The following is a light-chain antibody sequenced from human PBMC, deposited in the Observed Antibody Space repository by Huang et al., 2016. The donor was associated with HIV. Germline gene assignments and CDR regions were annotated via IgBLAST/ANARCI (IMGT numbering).Light chain of an antibody. V-gene: IGKV1-39*01. CDR1: QTISTY. Sequence: DIQMTQSPSSLSASVGDKFTITCRASQTISTYLHWYQQKSGKAPRLLIYAASSLQSGVPPRFSGSGSGTDFTLTISSLQPEDYATYYCQQSYSTPWTFGQGTKVEIK. CDR3: QQSYSTPWT. CDR2: AAS. J-gene: IGKJ1*01.